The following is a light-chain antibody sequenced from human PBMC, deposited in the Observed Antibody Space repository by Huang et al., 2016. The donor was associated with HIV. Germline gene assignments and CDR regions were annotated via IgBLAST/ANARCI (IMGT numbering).Light chain of an antibody. Sequence: EVVLTQSPATLSLSPGERATLSCRASQSVTNFLAWYQQKPGQPPRLLIYDAATRATSNPPCFSSVGCGTDFTLTISSLEPEDFAVYYCQQRNDWPPYTFGQGTRLEIK. CDR3: QQRNDWPPYT. CDR2: DAA. CDR1: QSVTNF. V-gene: IGKV3-11*01. J-gene: IGKJ2*01.